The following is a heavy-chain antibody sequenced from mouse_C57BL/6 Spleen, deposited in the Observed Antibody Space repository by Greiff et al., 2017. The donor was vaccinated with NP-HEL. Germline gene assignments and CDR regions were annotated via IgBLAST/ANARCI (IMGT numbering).Heavy chain of an antibody. D-gene: IGHD1-1*01. CDR3: ARGDYYGY. Sequence: XVQGVESGGDLVKPGGSLKLSCAASGFTFSSYGMSWVRQTPDKRLEWVATISSGGSYTYYPDSVKGRFTISRDNAKNTLYLQMSSLKSEDTAMYYCARGDYYGYWGQGTTLTVSS. V-gene: IGHV5-6*01. J-gene: IGHJ2*01. CDR2: ISSGGSYT. CDR1: GFTFSSYG.